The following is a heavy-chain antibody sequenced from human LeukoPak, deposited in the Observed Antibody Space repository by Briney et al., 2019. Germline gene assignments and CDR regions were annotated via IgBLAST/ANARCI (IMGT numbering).Heavy chain of an antibody. V-gene: IGHV5-51*01. CDR1: GCSFTSYW. CDR3: ARVLLWFGDHYYMDV. Sequence: GESLKISCKGSGCSFTSYWIGWVRQMPGKGLEWMGIIYPGDSDTRYSPSFQGQVTISADKSISTAYLQWSSLKASDTAMYYCARVLLWFGDHYYMDVWGKGTTVTISS. D-gene: IGHD3-10*01. J-gene: IGHJ6*03. CDR2: IYPGDSDT.